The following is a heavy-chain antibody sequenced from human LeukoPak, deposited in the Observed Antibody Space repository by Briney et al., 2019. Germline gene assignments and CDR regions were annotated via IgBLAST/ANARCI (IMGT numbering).Heavy chain of an antibody. J-gene: IGHJ3*02. V-gene: IGHV1-2*02. D-gene: IGHD6-19*01. Sequence: ASVKVSCKTSGYTFTGYYMHWVRQAPGQGLEWVGWINPNSGGTNYAQKFQGRVTMTRDTSISTAYMELRSLRSDDTAVYYCARDAGYSSGWYRAFDIWGQGTMVTVSS. CDR3: ARDAGYSSGWYRAFDI. CDR2: INPNSGGT. CDR1: GYTFTGYY.